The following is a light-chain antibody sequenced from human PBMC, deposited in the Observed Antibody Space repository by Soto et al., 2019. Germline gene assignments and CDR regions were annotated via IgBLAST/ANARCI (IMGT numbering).Light chain of an antibody. CDR2: GAS. CDR3: QKYNSAPFT. V-gene: IGKV3-20*01. CDR1: QSVRSNF. J-gene: IGKJ3*01. Sequence: EIVLTQSPGTLSLSPGERATLSCRASQSVRSNFLAWYQQKRGQAPRLLIYGASNRATGIPDRFSGSGSGTEFTLTISSLQPEDVATYYCQKYNSAPFTFGPGTKVDIK.